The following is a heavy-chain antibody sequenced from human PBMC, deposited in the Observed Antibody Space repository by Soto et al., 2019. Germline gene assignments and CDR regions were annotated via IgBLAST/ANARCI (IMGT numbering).Heavy chain of an antibody. CDR1: GGSFSGYY. CDR2: INHSGSI. D-gene: IGHD1-26*01. V-gene: IGHV4-34*01. J-gene: IGHJ2*01. Sequence: QVHLQQWGTGLLKPSETLSRTCAVYGGSFSGYYWSWIRQPPGKGLEWIAEINHSGSINYNPSLESRGSISVDTSKNQFYLKRRSVTAADTAIYYCARGFPGATSVPHWYFDVRGHGTLVTVSS. CDR3: ARGFPGATSVPHWYFDV.